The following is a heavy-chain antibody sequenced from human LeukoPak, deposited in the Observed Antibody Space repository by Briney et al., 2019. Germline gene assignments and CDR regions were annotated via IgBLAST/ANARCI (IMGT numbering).Heavy chain of an antibody. CDR2: ITGSGDDT. J-gene: IGHJ4*02. CDR1: GFTFSSYA. V-gene: IGHV3-23*01. D-gene: IGHD5-12*01. Sequence: GGSLRLSCAASGFTFSSYAMSWVRQAPGKGLELVSDITGSGDDTDYADSVKGRFTVSRDNSRNTLYLQINSLRAEDTAVYYCAKNGAYSGYDYIDYWGQGTLVTVSS. CDR3: AKNGAYSGYDYIDY.